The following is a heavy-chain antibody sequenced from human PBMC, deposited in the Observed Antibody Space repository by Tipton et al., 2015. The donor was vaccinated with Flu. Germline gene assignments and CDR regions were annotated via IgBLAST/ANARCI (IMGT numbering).Heavy chain of an antibody. CDR3: SSYYIRTFDI. CDR2: IYYNGNT. V-gene: IGHV4-59*01. CDR1: GGSISSYY. D-gene: IGHD3-10*01. Sequence: TLSLTCTVSGGSISSYYWSWIRQPPGKGLEWIGYIYYNGNTNYNPSPKSRVTISVDTSKNQFSLKVSSVTAADTAMYYCSSYYIRTFDIWGQGTMVTVSS. J-gene: IGHJ3*02.